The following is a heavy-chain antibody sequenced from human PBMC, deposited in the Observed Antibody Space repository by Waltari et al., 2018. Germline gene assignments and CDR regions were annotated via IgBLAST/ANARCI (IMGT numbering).Heavy chain of an antibody. CDR3: ARGYSFDAFDI. D-gene: IGHD5-18*01. CDR1: GEPFNSYD. J-gene: IGHJ3*02. Sequence: QVQLVQSGAEVKKPGAPVKVSCKASGEPFNSYDLHRGRQATGQGLEWMGWMNPNSGNTGYAQKFQGRVTITRNTSISTAYMELGSLRSEDTAVYYCARGYSFDAFDIWGQGTMVTVSS. V-gene: IGHV1-8*03. CDR2: MNPNSGNT.